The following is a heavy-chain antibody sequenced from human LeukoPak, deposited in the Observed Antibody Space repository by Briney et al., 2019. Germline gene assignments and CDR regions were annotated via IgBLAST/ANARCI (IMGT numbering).Heavy chain of an antibody. CDR1: GFTFDDYA. D-gene: IGHD3-3*01. CDR2: IKQDGSEK. CDR3: ARVRYYEDV. J-gene: IGHJ6*02. Sequence: GGSLRLSCAASGFTFDDYAMHWVRQASGKGLEWAANIKQDGSEKYYVDSVRGRFTISRDNAKNSLFLQMNTLRAEDTAVYYCARVRYYEDVWGQGTTVTVSS. V-gene: IGHV3-7*01.